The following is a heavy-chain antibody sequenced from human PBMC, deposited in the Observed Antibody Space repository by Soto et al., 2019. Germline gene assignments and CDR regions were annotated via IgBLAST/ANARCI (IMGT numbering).Heavy chain of an antibody. CDR3: SRRLTAVTTIHY. CDR1: GFTFSNYW. Sequence: GGSLRLSCVASGFTFSNYWMTWVRQAPGKGLQWVANIKEDGSEKLYVDSVKGRFTVSRDNAENLLHLHMNSLRAEDTAVYYCSRRLTAVTTIHYSGQGPLVTVSS. J-gene: IGHJ4*02. D-gene: IGHD4-17*01. CDR2: IKEDGSEK. V-gene: IGHV3-7*03.